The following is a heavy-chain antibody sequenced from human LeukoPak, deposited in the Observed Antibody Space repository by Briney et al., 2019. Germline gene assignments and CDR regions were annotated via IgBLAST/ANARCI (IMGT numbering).Heavy chain of an antibody. V-gene: IGHV3-53*01. CDR3: AKDKGAPFISGWYWDY. Sequence: PGGSLRLSCAASGFTVSSNYMSWVRQAPGKGLEWVSVIYSGGSTYYADSVKGRFTISRDNSKNTLYLQMNSLRAEDTAVYYCAKDKGAPFISGWYWDYWGQGTLVTVSS. J-gene: IGHJ4*02. D-gene: IGHD6-19*01. CDR2: IYSGGST. CDR1: GFTVSSNY.